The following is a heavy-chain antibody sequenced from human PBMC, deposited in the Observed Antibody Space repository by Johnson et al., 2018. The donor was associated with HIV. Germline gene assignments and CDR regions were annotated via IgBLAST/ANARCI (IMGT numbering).Heavy chain of an antibody. J-gene: IGHJ3*02. CDR1: GFTVSSNY. CDR2: IGTAGDT. D-gene: IGHD1-26*01. Sequence: VQLVESGGGLIQPGGSLRLSCAASGFTVSSNYMSWLRQAPGKGLEWVSAIGTAGDTYYPGSVKGRFTISRVNAKNSLYLQMNSLRAGDTTVYYCVAATGANGLDIWGQGTKVTVSS. V-gene: IGHV3-13*01. CDR3: VAATGANGLDI.